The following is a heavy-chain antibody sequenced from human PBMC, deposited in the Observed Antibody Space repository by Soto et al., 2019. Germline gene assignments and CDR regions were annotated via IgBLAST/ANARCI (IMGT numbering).Heavy chain of an antibody. J-gene: IGHJ4*02. V-gene: IGHV1-18*01. CDR2: ISAYNGNT. CDR3: ATGGCSSTSCCHGVLNY. CDR1: GYSFTSYG. Sequence: ASVKVSCKASGYSFTSYGISWVRQAPGQGLEWMGWISAYNGNTNYAQKLQGRVTMTTDTSTSTAYMELSSLRSEDTAVYYCATGGCSSTSCCHGVLNYWGQGTLVTVSS. D-gene: IGHD2-2*01.